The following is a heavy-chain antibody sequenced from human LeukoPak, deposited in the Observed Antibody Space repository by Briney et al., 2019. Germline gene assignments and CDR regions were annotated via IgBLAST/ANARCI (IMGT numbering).Heavy chain of an antibody. CDR1: GFTVSSNY. CDR3: AKDEQWLATDY. Sequence: GGSLRLSCAASGFTVSSNYMSWVRQAPGKGLEWVSVIYSGGSTYYADSVKGRFTISRDNSKNTLYLQMNSLRAEDTAVYYCAKDEQWLATDYWGQGTLVTVSS. D-gene: IGHD6-19*01. J-gene: IGHJ4*02. V-gene: IGHV3-53*01. CDR2: IYSGGST.